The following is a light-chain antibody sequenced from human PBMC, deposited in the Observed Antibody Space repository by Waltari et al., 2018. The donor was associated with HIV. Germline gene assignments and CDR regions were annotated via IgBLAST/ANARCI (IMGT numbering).Light chain of an antibody. CDR2: NTY. J-gene: IGLJ3*02. Sequence: QSVLTQPPSMSRPPGQRVFISCSGSRSNIGNNFVSWFQEVSGRAPKLIIYNTYQRPSGVPDRFSAAKSGSSASLAITGLQSDDEAVYFCASRDDNLSHWVFGGGTKLTV. V-gene: IGLV1-47*02. CDR3: ASRDDNLSHWV. CDR1: RSNIGNNF.